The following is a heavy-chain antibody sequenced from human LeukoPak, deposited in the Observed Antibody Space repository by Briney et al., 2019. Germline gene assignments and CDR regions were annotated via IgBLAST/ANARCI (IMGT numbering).Heavy chain of an antibody. Sequence: GGSLRLSCAASEFSVGSNYMTWVRQAPGKGLEWVSLIYSGGSTYYADSVKGRFTISRDNSKNTLYLQMNSLRAEDTAVYYCAKDFGSGWYFDYFDYWGQGTLVTVSS. D-gene: IGHD6-19*01. CDR1: EFSVGSNY. J-gene: IGHJ4*02. V-gene: IGHV3-66*01. CDR3: AKDFGSGWYFDYFDY. CDR2: IYSGGST.